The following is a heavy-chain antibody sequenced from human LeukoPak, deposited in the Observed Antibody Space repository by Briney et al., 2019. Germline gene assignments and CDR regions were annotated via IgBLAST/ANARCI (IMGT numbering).Heavy chain of an antibody. CDR3: ARVGGVFDY. Sequence: SETLSLTCAVSGGSISNGNWWSWVRQPPGKGLEWIGEIYHSGSTNYNPSLKSRVTISVDTSKNQFSLKLSSVTAADTAVYYCARVGGVFDYWGQGTLVTVSS. J-gene: IGHJ4*02. D-gene: IGHD3-10*01. CDR2: IYHSGST. CDR1: GGSISNGNW. V-gene: IGHV4-4*02.